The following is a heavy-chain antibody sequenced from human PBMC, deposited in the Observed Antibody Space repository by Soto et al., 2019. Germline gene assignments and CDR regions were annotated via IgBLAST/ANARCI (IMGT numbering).Heavy chain of an antibody. CDR2: ITGSGGTT. CDR3: AKPNLYCSSTSCYDY. J-gene: IGHJ4*02. V-gene: IGHV3-23*01. CDR1: GFSFSSYA. Sequence: EVQLLESEGALVQPGESLRLSCAASGFSFSSYAMTWVRQAPGKGLEWVSVITGSGGTTHYADSVKGRFTISRDNSKNTLYLQMNGLRAEDTAVYYCAKPNLYCSSTSCYDYWGQGTLVTVSS. D-gene: IGHD2-2*01.